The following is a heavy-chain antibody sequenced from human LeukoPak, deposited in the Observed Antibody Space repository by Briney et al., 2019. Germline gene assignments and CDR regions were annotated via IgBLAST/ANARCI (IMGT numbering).Heavy chain of an antibody. CDR2: INPNGDRT. J-gene: IGHJ4*02. V-gene: IGHV3-23*01. CDR3: ARAYDKAYDY. CDR1: GIIFESHG. Sequence: GGSLRLSCAASGIIFESHGMAWVRQAPGKGLEWVSSINPNGDRTFHADFVKGRFTISRDNSKNTVSLHMNSLRAEDSAIYRCARAYDKAYDYWGQGTLVTVSS. D-gene: IGHD2-21*01.